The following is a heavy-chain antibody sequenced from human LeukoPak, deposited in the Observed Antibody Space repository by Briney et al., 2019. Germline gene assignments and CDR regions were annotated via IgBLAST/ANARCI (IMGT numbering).Heavy chain of an antibody. D-gene: IGHD2-15*01. Sequence: SETLSLTCTVSGGSISSYYWSWIRQPAGKGLEWIGCIYTSGSTNYNPSLKSRVTMSVDTSKNQLSLKLISVTAADTAVYYCARDLGYCSGDSCYHYFDYWGQGTLVTVSS. CDR1: GGSISSYY. J-gene: IGHJ4*02. CDR2: IYTSGST. CDR3: ARDLGYCSGDSCYHYFDY. V-gene: IGHV4-4*07.